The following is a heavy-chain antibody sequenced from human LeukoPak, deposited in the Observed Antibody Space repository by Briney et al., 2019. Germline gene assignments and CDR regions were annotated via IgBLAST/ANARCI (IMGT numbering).Heavy chain of an antibody. J-gene: IGHJ4*02. CDR1: AFTFSNYA. Sequence: QPGGSLRPSCAASAFTFSNYAMNWVRQAPGKGLEWVSGISGSGGTTYYADSVKGRFTISRDNSKNTLYLQMNSLRAEDTAVYYCAKDPSRGSVVVPAVMDYWGQGTLVTVSS. CDR2: ISGSGGTT. CDR3: AKDPSRGSVVVPAVMDY. V-gene: IGHV3-23*01. D-gene: IGHD2-2*01.